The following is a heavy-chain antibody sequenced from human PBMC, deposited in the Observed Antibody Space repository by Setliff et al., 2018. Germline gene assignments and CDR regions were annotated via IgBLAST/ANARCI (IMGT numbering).Heavy chain of an antibody. CDR3: AKNTVTSHYYYYYGMDV. V-gene: IGHV1-8*02. Sequence: ASVKVSCKASGYTFTSYDINWVRQATGQGLEWMGWMNPNNGNTGYAQKFQGRVTMTRNTSISTAYMELSSLRSEDTAVYYCAKNTVTSHYYYYYGMDVWGQGTTVTVSS. CDR1: GYTFTSYD. CDR2: MNPNNGNT. D-gene: IGHD4-17*01. J-gene: IGHJ6*02.